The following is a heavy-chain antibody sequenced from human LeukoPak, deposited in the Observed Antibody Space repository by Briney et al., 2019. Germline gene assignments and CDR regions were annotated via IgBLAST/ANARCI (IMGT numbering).Heavy chain of an antibody. J-gene: IGHJ3*02. D-gene: IGHD2-21*02. CDR3: ARDRRGVTAAPAFDI. Sequence: GGSLRLSCAASGFTVSSNYMSWVRQAPGKGLEWVSVIYSGGSTYYADSVKGRFTISRDNSKNTLYLQMNSLRAEDTAVYYCARDRRGVTAAPAFDIWGQGTMVTVSS. V-gene: IGHV3-66*01. CDR1: GFTVSSNY. CDR2: IYSGGST.